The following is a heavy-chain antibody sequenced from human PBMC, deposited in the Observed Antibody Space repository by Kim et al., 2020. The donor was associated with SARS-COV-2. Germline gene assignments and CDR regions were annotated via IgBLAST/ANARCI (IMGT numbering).Heavy chain of an antibody. J-gene: IGHJ6*02. V-gene: IGHV3-30-3*01. D-gene: IGHD6-6*01. CDR3: ASSSGGAYYYGMDV. CDR2: ISYDGSNK. CDR1: GFTFSSYA. Sequence: GGSLRLSCAASGFTFSSYAMHWVRQAPGKGLEWVAVISYDGSNKYYADSVKGRFTISRDNSKNTLYLQMNSLRAEDTAVYYCASSSGGAYYYGMDVWGQGTTVTVSS.